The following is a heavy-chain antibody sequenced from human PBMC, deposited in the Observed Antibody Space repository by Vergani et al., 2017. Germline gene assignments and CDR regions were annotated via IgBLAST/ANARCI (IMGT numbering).Heavy chain of an antibody. Sequence: QVHLQESGPGLVKPSETLSLTCTVSGDSISPYYWSWLRQPPGKGLEFIGYIYYTGSTNYNPSLKSRVTISVDTPKNQLSLRLSSVTAADTAVYYCARDHSLLGELSHWFDPWGKGTLVTVSS. CDR1: GDSISPYY. CDR3: ARDHSLLGELSHWFDP. J-gene: IGHJ5*02. V-gene: IGHV4-59*01. CDR2: IYYTGST. D-gene: IGHD3-16*02.